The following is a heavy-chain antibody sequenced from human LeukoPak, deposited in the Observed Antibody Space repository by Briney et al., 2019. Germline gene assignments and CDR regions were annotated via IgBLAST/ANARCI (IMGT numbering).Heavy chain of an antibody. D-gene: IGHD3-16*01. CDR3: AKDAFGTLYYFDY. CDR2: VSISGSII. Sequence: GGSLRLSCAASGFIFNDYYMSWIRQAPGKGLEWVSYVSISGSIIYYADSVKGRLTISRDNAKNSLFLQMNSLRAEDTAVYYCAKDAFGTLYYFDYWGQGTLVTVSS. V-gene: IGHV3-11*01. CDR1: GFIFNDYY. J-gene: IGHJ4*02.